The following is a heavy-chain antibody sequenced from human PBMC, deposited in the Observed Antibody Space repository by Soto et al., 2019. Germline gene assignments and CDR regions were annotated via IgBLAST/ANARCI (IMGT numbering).Heavy chain of an antibody. CDR2: VYYSGST. Sequence: PSETLSLTCTFSVASIRISYWSWLRQSPGMGLEWIGYVYYSGSTKYNPSLKSRVTISVDTSKNQFSLKLSSVTAADTAVYYCARGYYDSNGQSNTFDIWGQGTMVTVSS. V-gene: IGHV4-59*01. CDR3: ARGYYDSNGQSNTFDI. CDR1: VASIRISY. D-gene: IGHD3-22*01. J-gene: IGHJ3*02.